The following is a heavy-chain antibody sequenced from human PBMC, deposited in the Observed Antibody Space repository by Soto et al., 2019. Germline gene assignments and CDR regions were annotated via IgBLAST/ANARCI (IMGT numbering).Heavy chain of an antibody. CDR2: SYYSGST. CDR3: ARDAPYPQGRWLNRDL. D-gene: IGHD3-10*01. Sequence: SETRSLTFTVSGGSITNNYWGWIRQSPGKGLEWIGCSYYSGSTSYNPSLRSRVTISIDTSKTQFSLRLRSVTAADTALYYCARDAPYPQGRWLNRDLWGQGTLVTVSS. CDR1: GGSITNNY. V-gene: IGHV4-59*01. J-gene: IGHJ5*02.